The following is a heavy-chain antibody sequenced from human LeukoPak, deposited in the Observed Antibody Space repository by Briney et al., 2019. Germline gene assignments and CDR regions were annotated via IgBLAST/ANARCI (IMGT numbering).Heavy chain of an antibody. CDR3: ARELRGTYYYESSGSDY. V-gene: IGHV1-18*01. D-gene: IGHD3-22*01. CDR1: GYTFTSYG. Sequence: ASVKVSCKASGYTFTSYGISWVRQAPGQGLEWMGWITAYNDNTYYAQKFQGRVTMTTDTSTSTGYLEVRSLRVDDTAVYYCARELRGTYYYESSGSDYWGQGTLVTVSS. J-gene: IGHJ4*02. CDR2: ITAYNDNT.